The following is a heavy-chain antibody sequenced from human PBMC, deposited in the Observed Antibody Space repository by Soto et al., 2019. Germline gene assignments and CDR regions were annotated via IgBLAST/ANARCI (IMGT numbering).Heavy chain of an antibody. Sequence: QLQLQESGPGLVKPSETLSLTCTVSGGSISSSSYYWGWIRQPPGKGLEWIGSIYYSGSTYYNPSRKSRVTISVDTSKNQFSLKLSSVTAADTAVYYCARGGHGSGGPKRHYYYYYYMDVWGKGTTVTVSS. CDR3: ARGGHGSGGPKRHYYYYYYMDV. CDR2: IYYSGST. V-gene: IGHV4-39*01. CDR1: GGSISSSSYY. D-gene: IGHD3-10*01. J-gene: IGHJ6*03.